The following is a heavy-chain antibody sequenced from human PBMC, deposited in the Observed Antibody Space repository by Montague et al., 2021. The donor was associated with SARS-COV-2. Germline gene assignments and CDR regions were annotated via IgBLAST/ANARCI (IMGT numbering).Heavy chain of an antibody. CDR2: IYYSGNT. CDR3: ANMGVGRITIVGVVSRGGLDY. D-gene: IGHD3-3*01. V-gene: IGHV4-39*01. CDR1: GGSIRSSSYY. Sequence: SETLSLTCTVYGGSIRSSSYYWGWNRQPPGKGLEWIGNIYYSGNTYYNPSLKSRVTISVDTSKNRFSLKLSSVTAADTAVYYCANMGVGRITIVGVVSRGGLDYWGQGTLVTVSS. J-gene: IGHJ4*02.